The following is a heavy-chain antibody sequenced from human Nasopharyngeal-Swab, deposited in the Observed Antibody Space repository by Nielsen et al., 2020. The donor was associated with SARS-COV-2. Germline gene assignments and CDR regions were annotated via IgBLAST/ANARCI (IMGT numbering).Heavy chain of an antibody. V-gene: IGHV4-39*07. Sequence: WIRQPPGKGLEWIGSIYYSGSTYYNPSLKSRVTISVDTSKNQFSLKLSSVTAADTAMYYCARDIVVVPAVPEGGMDVWGQRTMVTVSS. D-gene: IGHD2-2*01. CDR2: IYYSGST. J-gene: IGHJ6*02. CDR3: ARDIVVVPAVPEGGMDV.